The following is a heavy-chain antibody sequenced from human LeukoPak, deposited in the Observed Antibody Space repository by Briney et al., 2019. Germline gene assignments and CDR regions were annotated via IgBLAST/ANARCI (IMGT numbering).Heavy chain of an antibody. Sequence: ASVNVSCKASGYTFSSYDISWVRQAPGQGLEWMGWISAYKGNTDYAQKFQGRVTLTSDTSTSTAYMELRSRRSDDAAVYYCARKAGRVGSIKCGVDYWGQGTLVTISS. CDR3: ARKAGRVGSIKCGVDY. D-gene: IGHD5-12*01. J-gene: IGHJ4*02. CDR1: GYTFSSYD. V-gene: IGHV1-18*01. CDR2: ISAYKGNT.